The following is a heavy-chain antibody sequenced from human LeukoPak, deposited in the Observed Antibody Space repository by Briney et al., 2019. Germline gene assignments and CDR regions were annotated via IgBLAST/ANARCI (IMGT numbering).Heavy chain of an antibody. CDR2: ISGSGGST. D-gene: IGHD6-13*01. CDR3: AKDNSRAQYSSSSSLIDY. V-gene: IGHV3-23*01. Sequence: GALRLSCAASGFTFSSYSMNWVRQAPGKGLEWVSAISGSGGSTYYADSVKGRFTISRDNSKNTLYLQMNSLRAEDTAVYYCAKDNSRAQYSSSSSLIDYWGQGTLVTVSS. CDR1: GFTFSSYS. J-gene: IGHJ4*02.